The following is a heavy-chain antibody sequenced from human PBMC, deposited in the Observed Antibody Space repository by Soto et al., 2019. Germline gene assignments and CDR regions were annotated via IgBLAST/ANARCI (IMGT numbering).Heavy chain of an antibody. D-gene: IGHD3-10*01. V-gene: IGHV4-39*07. CDR1: GGSISSSSYY. CDR2: IYYSGST. CDR3: ATKQVLLWFGERDAFDI. J-gene: IGHJ3*02. Sequence: SETLSLTCTVSGGSISSSSYYWGWIRQPPGKGLEWIGSIYYSGSTYYNPSLKSRVTISVDTSKNQFSLKLSSVTAADTAVYYCATKQVLLWFGERDAFDIWGQGTMVTVSS.